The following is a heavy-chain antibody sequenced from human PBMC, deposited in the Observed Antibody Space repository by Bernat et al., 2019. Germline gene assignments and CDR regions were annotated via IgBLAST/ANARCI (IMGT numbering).Heavy chain of an antibody. CDR1: GFTFSSYA. CDR2: IWHDGSNE. CDR3: ARVSLYGAPASAMDV. Sequence: VQLVESGGGLVQPGGSLRLSCAASGFTFSSYAMSWVRQAPGKGLEWVAVIWHDGSNENYADSVKGRFTISRDNSKNTLYLQMNSLKAEDTAVYYCARVSLYGAPASAMDVWGQGTTVTVSS. D-gene: IGHD4-17*01. V-gene: IGHV3-33*08. J-gene: IGHJ6*02.